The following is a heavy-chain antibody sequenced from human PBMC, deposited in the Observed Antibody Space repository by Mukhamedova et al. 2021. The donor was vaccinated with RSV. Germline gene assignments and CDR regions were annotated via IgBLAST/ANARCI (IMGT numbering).Heavy chain of an antibody. Sequence: MPGKGLESMGIIYPGDSHTRYSPSFQGQVTISADKSINTAYLQWSSLKASDSAMYYCARLGYCSGSTCFAPFNYWGQETLVTVSS. D-gene: IGHD2-2*01. J-gene: IGHJ4*02. V-gene: IGHV5-51*01. CDR2: IYPGDSHT. CDR3: ARLGYCSGSTCFAPFNY.